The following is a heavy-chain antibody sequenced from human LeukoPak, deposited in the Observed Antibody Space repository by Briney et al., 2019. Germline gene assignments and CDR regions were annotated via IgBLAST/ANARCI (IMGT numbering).Heavy chain of an antibody. Sequence: GGSLRLSCAASGFTFSSYAMHWVRQAPGKGLEWVAVISYDGSNKYYADSVRGRFTISRDNSKNTLYLQMNGLRDEDTAVYYCASSWAAARFLQPHHWAHGTLATVSS. J-gene: IGHJ5*02. CDR1: GFTFSSYA. D-gene: IGHD5-24*01. CDR2: ISYDGSNK. V-gene: IGHV3-30*04. CDR3: ASSWAAARFLQPHH.